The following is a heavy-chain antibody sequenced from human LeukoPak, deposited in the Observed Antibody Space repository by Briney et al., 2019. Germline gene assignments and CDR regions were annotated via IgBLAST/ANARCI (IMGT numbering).Heavy chain of an antibody. CDR2: IYPGDSDT. D-gene: IGHD5-12*01. V-gene: IGHV5-51*01. Sequence: GESLKISCKGSGYSFTSYWIGWVRQMPGKGLEWMGIIYPGDSDTRYSPSFQGQVTISADKSISTAHLQWSSLRASDTAMYYCARHPPPLYSGYDLGFDYWGQGTLVTVSS. J-gene: IGHJ4*02. CDR1: GYSFTSYW. CDR3: ARHPPPLYSGYDLGFDY.